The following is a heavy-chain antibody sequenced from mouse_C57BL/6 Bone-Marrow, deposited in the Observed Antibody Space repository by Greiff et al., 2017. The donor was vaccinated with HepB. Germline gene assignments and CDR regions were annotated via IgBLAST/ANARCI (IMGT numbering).Heavy chain of an antibody. D-gene: IGHD1-1*01. Sequence: QVQLQQPGAELVMPGASVKLSCKASGYTFTSYWMHWVKQRPGQGLEWIGEIDPSDSYTNYNQKFKGKSTLTVDKSSSTAYMQLSSLTSEDSAVYYWARYYYGSSDSWYFDVWGTGTTVTVSS. CDR1: GYTFTSYW. J-gene: IGHJ1*03. V-gene: IGHV1-69*01. CDR3: ARYYYGSSDSWYFDV. CDR2: IDPSDSYT.